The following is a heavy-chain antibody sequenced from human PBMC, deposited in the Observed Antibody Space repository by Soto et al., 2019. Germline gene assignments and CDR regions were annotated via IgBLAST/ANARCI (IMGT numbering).Heavy chain of an antibody. CDR3: ARGNAFDI. CDR2: IYYTDST. V-gene: IGHV4-59*01. Sequence: QVLLQESGPGLVKPSETLSLTCTISGDSIGSYYYSWIRQPPGTGLEWIGYIYYTDSTNYNPSLKIRVTISVDMSKNQFSLRLTSVTAADTAVYFCARGNAFDIWGQGTLVTVSS. J-gene: IGHJ3*02. CDR1: GDSIGSYY.